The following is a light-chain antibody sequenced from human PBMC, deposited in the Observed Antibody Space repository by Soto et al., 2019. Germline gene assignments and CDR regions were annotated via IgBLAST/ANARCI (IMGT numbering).Light chain of an antibody. V-gene: IGKV3-11*01. CDR1: QSVRTY. CDR2: DAS. CDR3: QQYGSSPIT. J-gene: IGKJ5*01. Sequence: ESVLLQSPATLSLSPLEISTLSCRASQSVRTYLAWYQQKPGHAPRLLIYDASNRATGIPARFSGSGSGTDFTLTISRLEPEDFAVYYCQQYGSSPITFGQGTRLEIK.